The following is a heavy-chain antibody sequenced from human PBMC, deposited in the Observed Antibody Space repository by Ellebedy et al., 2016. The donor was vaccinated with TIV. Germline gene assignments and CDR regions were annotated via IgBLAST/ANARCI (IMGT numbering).Heavy chain of an antibody. CDR2: INHSGST. D-gene: IGHD5-18*01. Sequence: SETLSLXCAVYGGSFSGYYWSWVRQPPGKGLEWIGEINHSGSTNYNPSLKSRVTISVDTSKNQFSLKLSSVTAADTAVYYCARRGSGYSFAYYYWGQGTLVTVSS. CDR1: GGSFSGYY. V-gene: IGHV4-34*01. J-gene: IGHJ4*02. CDR3: ARRGSGYSFAYYY.